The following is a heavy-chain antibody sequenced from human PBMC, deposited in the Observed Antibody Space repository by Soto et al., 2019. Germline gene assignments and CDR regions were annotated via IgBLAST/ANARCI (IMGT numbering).Heavy chain of an antibody. D-gene: IGHD6-13*01. V-gene: IGHV4-59*01. J-gene: IGHJ6*02. Sequence: LSLTCTVSGGSISGYYWSWIRQSPGKGLEYIGYIYYRGSTNYNPSLKSRVTMSVDTSRNQFSLKVNPVTAADTAVYYCARQQLLPFYYALDVWGQGTTVTVSS. CDR3: ARQQLLPFYYALDV. CDR2: IYYRGST. CDR1: GGSISGYY.